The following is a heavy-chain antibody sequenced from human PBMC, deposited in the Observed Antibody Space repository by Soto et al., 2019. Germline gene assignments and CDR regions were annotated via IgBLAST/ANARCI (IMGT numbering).Heavy chain of an antibody. CDR1: GYSFTSYW. D-gene: IGHD3-3*01. CDR3: ARQRFLEDPADRYYYYYGMDV. CDR2: IYPCDSDT. Sequence: ESLKISFKGSGYSFTSYWIGWVRQIPGKGLEWMGIIYPCDSDTRYSPSFQGQVTISADKSISTAYLQWSSLKASDTAMYYCARQRFLEDPADRYYYYYGMDVWGQGTTVTVSS. J-gene: IGHJ6*02. V-gene: IGHV5-51*01.